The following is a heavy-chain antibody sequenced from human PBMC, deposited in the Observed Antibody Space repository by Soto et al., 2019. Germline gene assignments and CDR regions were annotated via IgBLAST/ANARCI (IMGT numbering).Heavy chain of an antibody. CDR2: IWYDGSNK. D-gene: IGHD2-2*02. CDR3: AREGSDYTYSCVDY. CDR1: GFTFSNYG. J-gene: IGHJ4*02. Sequence: GGSLRLSCAASGFTFSNYGMHWVRQAPGKGLEWVAVIWYDGSNKYYADSVKGRFTISRDNSKNTLYLQMNSLRADDTAVYYCAREGSDYTYSCVDYWGQGTLVTVSS. V-gene: IGHV3-33*01.